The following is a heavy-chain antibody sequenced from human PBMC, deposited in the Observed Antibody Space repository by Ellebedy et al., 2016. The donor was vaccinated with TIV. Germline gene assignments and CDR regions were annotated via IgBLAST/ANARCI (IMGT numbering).Heavy chain of an antibody. V-gene: IGHV3-74*01. CDR2: ISNDGSST. CDR1: GFTFSGYW. D-gene: IGHD1-1*01. CDR3: ADDPWGVGPAFDI. Sequence: GESLKISCAASGFTFSGYWMHWVRQAPGRGLVWVSRISNDGSSTSYADSVKGRFTISRDNAKNSLFLQMNSLRAEDTAVYYCADDPWGVGPAFDIWGQGTMVTVSS. J-gene: IGHJ3*02.